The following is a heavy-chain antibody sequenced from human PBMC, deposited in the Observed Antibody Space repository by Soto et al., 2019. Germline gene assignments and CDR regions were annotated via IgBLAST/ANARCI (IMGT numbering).Heavy chain of an antibody. J-gene: IGHJ4*02. CDR3: AKDNSYGNPSYFDY. Sequence: SLRLSCAASGFTFDDYAMHWVRQAPGKGLEWVSGISWNSGSIGYADSVKGRFTISRDNAKNSLYLQMNSLRAEDTALYYCAKDNSYGNPSYFDYWGQGTLVTVSS. V-gene: IGHV3-9*01. CDR1: GFTFDDYA. D-gene: IGHD5-18*01. CDR2: ISWNSGSI.